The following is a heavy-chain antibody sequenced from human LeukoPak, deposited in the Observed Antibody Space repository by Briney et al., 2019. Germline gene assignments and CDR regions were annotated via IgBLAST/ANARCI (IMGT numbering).Heavy chain of an antibody. J-gene: IGHJ4*02. CDR2: IYPGDSDT. Sequence: GESLKISCKGSGYHFTSYWLGWVRQMPGKGLEWMGIIYPGDSDTRYSPSFQGQVTISADKSISTAYLQWSSLKASDTAIYYCARPYATNYFDSNSYWGQGTLVTVSS. CDR1: GYHFTSYW. D-gene: IGHD3-22*01. V-gene: IGHV5-51*01. CDR3: ARPYATNYFDSNSY.